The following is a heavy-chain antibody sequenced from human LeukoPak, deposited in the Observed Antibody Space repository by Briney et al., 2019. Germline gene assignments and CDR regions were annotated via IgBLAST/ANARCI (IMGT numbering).Heavy chain of an antibody. V-gene: IGHV4-4*07. CDR3: ARGFGSGTTPIDL. CDR1: GGSIRSVY. Sequence: PSETLSLTCTVSGGSIRSVYWNWIRQSAGKGLEWIGRIYATDRTNYNPSLKSRVTLSVDMSKNELSLTLKSVTAADTAVYYCARGFGSGTTPIDLWGQGALVTVSS. CDR2: IYATDRT. D-gene: IGHD3-10*01. J-gene: IGHJ5*02.